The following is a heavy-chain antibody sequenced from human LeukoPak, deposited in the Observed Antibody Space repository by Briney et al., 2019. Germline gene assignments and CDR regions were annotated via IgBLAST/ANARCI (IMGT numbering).Heavy chain of an antibody. J-gene: IGHJ5*02. CDR3: ARDREYTDYLHNWFDP. D-gene: IGHD4-11*01. CDR1: GFTFSSYW. V-gene: IGHV3-7*01. CDR2: IKQDGSEK. Sequence: GGSLRLSCVASGFTFSSYWMTWVRQAPGKGLDGVANIKQDGSEKYYVDSAKGRFTISRDNAKNSLYLQMNSLRAEDTAVYYCARDREYTDYLHNWFDPWGQGTLVTVSS.